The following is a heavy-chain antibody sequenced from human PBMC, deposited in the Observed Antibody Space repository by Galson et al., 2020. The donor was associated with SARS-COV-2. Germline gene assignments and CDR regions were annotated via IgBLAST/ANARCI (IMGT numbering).Heavy chain of an antibody. J-gene: IGHJ6*02. CDR2: IAYDGGDT. Sequence: GGSLRLSCVVSGFNFSNYAMHWVRQAPGKGPQWVAAIAYDGGDTYHVESVRGRFTIFRDNSKNTLYLQMTSLRAEDTAVYYCARGHALVSYGVDVWGQGTTVTVSS. D-gene: IGHD6-6*01. CDR3: ARGHALVSYGVDV. CDR1: GFNFSNYA. V-gene: IGHV3-30*04.